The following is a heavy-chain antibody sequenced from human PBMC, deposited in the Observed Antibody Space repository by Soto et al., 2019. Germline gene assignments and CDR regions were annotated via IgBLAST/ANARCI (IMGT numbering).Heavy chain of an antibody. Sequence: ASGKVSCRGSRCSFSRYSIAWVRQSPGQGLGWMGWISAYNGNTNYAQKLQGRVTMTTGTCTSTAYMERRSLRSDDTAVYYCARDFRVKQWLLSNWFDPWGQGTLVTVSS. D-gene: IGHD6-19*01. CDR3: ARDFRVKQWLLSNWFDP. V-gene: IGHV1-18*04. CDR2: ISAYNGNT. J-gene: IGHJ5*02. CDR1: RCSFSRYS.